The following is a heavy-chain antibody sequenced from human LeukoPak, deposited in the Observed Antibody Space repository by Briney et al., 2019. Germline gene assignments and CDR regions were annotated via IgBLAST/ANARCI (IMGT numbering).Heavy chain of an antibody. CDR3: ARGALDCSSTSCRPYYFDY. J-gene: IGHJ4*02. CDR1: GGSISSGGYY. V-gene: IGHV4-31*03. Sequence: QTLSLTCTVSGGSISSGGYYWSWVRQHPGTGLEWIGYIYYSGSTYYNPSLKSRVTISVDTSKNQFSLKLSSVTAADTAVYYCARGALDCSSTSCRPYYFDYWGQGTLVTVSS. CDR2: IYYSGST. D-gene: IGHD2-2*01.